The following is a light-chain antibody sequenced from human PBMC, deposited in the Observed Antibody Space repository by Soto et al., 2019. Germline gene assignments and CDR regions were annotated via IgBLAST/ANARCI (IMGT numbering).Light chain of an antibody. CDR2: DVN. V-gene: IGLV2-11*01. Sequence: QSVLTQPRSVSESPGQSVTISCTGTSSDVGAYDYVSWYQQHPGKVPKLMIYDVNKRPSGVPHRFSGSESGKTAFLTISGLQAEDEADYYCLSFAGSYEVFGGGTKVTVL. J-gene: IGLJ2*01. CDR1: SSDVGAYDY. CDR3: LSFAGSYEV.